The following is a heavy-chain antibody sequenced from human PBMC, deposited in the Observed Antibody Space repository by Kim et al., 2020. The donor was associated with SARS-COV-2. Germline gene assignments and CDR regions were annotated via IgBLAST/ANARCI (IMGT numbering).Heavy chain of an antibody. J-gene: IGHJ5*02. CDR3: ARGFAFERFGEPLNWFDP. D-gene: IGHD3-10*01. Sequence: SETLSLTCAVYGGSFSGYYWSWIRQPPGKGLEWIGEINHSGSTNYNPSLKSRVTISVDTSKNQFSLKLSSVTAADTAVYYCARGFAFERFGEPLNWFDPWGQGTLVTVSS. CDR2: INHSGST. V-gene: IGHV4-34*01. CDR1: GGSFSGYY.